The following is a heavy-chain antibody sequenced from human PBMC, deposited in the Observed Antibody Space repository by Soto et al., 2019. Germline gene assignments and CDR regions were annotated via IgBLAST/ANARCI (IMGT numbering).Heavy chain of an antibody. V-gene: IGHV3-33*01. CDR3: ARDDEYSGNGMDV. CDR2: ILNDGSNR. CDR1: GFTFSNYG. D-gene: IGHD3-10*01. J-gene: IGHJ6*02. Sequence: QVQLVESGGGVVQPGRSLRLSCAASGFTFSNYGMHWVRQAPGKGLDWVAVILNDGSNRYHADSVKDRFTISRDNSKNMLYLQMNSLRAEDTAVYYCARDDEYSGNGMDVWGQGTTVTVS.